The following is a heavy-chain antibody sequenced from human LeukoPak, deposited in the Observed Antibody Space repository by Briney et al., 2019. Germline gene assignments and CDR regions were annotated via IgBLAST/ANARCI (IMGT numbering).Heavy chain of an antibody. J-gene: IGHJ5*02. D-gene: IGHD1-1*01. CDR2: IRYSGHT. CDR3: ARYNWNTWFDP. Sequence: SETLSLTCTVSGDSVSNDRYYWTWIRQSPGKGLEWIAYIRYSGHTNYNPSLDTRVTISLDASRNQLSLRLYSVTAADTAMYYCARYNWNTWFDPWGQGALVTVSS. CDR1: GDSVSNDRYY. V-gene: IGHV4-61*01.